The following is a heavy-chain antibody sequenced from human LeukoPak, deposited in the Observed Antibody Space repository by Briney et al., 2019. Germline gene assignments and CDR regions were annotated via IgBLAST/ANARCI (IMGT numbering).Heavy chain of an antibody. CDR2: INPSGGST. CDR1: GYTFTSYY. CDR3: ATFIVGADDQTDDAFDI. D-gene: IGHD1-26*01. J-gene: IGHJ3*02. V-gene: IGHV1-46*01. Sequence: ASVKVSCKASGYTFTSYYMHWVRQAPGQGLEWMGIINPSGGSTSYAQKFQGRVTMTRDTSTSTVYMELSSLRSEDTAVYYCATFIVGADDQTDDAFDIWGQGTMVTVSS.